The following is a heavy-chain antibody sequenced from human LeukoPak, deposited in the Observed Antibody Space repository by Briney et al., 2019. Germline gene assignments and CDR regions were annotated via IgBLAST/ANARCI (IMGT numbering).Heavy chain of an antibody. Sequence: GGSLRLSCAASGFTFSSYAMSWVRQAPGKGLEWVSAISGSGGSTYYADSVKGRFTISRDNPKNTLYLQMNSLRAEDTAVYYCAKNPVSYSSGWPFDYWGQGTLVTVSS. D-gene: IGHD6-19*01. CDR3: AKNPVSYSSGWPFDY. V-gene: IGHV3-23*01. J-gene: IGHJ4*02. CDR2: ISGSGGST. CDR1: GFTFSSYA.